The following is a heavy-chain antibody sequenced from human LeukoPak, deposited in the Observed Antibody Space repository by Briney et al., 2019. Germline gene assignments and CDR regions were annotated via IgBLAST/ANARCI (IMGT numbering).Heavy chain of an antibody. Sequence: GGSLRLSCAASGFTFSDYYMSWIRQAPGKGLEWVSYISSSSSTIYYADSVKGRFTISRDNAKNSLYLQMNSLRAEDTAVYYCARGNLYYYYDSSGTPYWGQGTLVTVSS. CDR1: GFTFSDYY. J-gene: IGHJ4*02. D-gene: IGHD3-22*01. CDR3: ARGNLYYYYDSSGTPY. CDR2: ISSSSSTI. V-gene: IGHV3-11*04.